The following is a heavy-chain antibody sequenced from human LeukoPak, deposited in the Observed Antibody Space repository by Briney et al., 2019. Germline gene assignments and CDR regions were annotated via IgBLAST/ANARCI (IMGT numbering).Heavy chain of an antibody. CDR1: GYTFSSYA. V-gene: IGHV1-3*01. D-gene: IGHD2-15*01. CDR2: INAGNGNT. Sequence: GASVKVSCKASGYTFSSYAVHGVRQAPGQRLEWMVWINAGNGNTKYSQNFQGRVTITRDTSASTAYMELSSLRSEDTAVYYCATGSRLDYWGQGTLVTVSS. J-gene: IGHJ4*02. CDR3: ATGSRLDY.